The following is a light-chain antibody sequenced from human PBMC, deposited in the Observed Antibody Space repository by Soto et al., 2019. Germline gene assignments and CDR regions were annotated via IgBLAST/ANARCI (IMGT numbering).Light chain of an antibody. CDR3: QQRCSTLWT. Sequence: DIQMTQSPSSLSASVGDRVTITCRASQSISSYLNWYQQKPGEAPKLLMYAASSLQSEAPSRFSSSGSGTDFTLTISSLQPEDLANYYCQQRCSTLWTFGQGTKVEIK. V-gene: IGKV1-39*01. J-gene: IGKJ1*01. CDR1: QSISSY. CDR2: AAS.